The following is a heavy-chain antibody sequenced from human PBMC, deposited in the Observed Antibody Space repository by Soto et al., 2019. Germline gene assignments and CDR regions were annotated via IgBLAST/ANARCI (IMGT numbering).Heavy chain of an antibody. CDR3: ARGRPRDGFNSGHSAFDI. J-gene: IGHJ3*02. CDR1: GFTFSSYA. V-gene: IGHV4-59*01. Sequence: PGGSLRLSCAASGFTFSSYAMSWVRQAPGKGLEWIGYIYYRGNTNYNPSLGSRVTMSVDTSKNQFSLNLNSVTAADTAVYYCARGRPRDGFNSGHSAFDIWGQGTMVTVSS. D-gene: IGHD3-10*01. CDR2: IYYRGNT.